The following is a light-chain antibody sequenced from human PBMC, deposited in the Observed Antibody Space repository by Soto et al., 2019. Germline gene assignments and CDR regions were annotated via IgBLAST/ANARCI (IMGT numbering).Light chain of an antibody. CDR1: QSVSSN. CDR3: QQYNNWPPPVT. J-gene: IGKJ5*01. CDR2: GAS. V-gene: IGKV3D-15*01. Sequence: EIVMTQSPATLSVSPGERATLSCRASQSVSSNLAWYQQKPGQAPRLLIYGASIRATGIPARFSGSGSGTEFTLTISSLQSEDFAVYYCQQYNNWPPPVTFGQGTRLEIQ.